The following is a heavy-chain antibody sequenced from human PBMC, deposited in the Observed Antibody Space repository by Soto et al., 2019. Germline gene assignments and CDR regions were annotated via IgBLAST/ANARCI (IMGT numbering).Heavy chain of an antibody. CDR1: GFTVSSNY. D-gene: IGHD3-10*01. CDR3: ARDSYYYGSGSYNY. CDR2: IYSGGST. V-gene: IGHV3-66*01. J-gene: IGHJ4*02. Sequence: EVQLVESGGGLVQPGGSLRLSCAASGFTVSSNYMSWVRQAPGKGLEWVSVIYSGGSTYYADSVKGRFTISRDNSKNTLYLQMKSLRAEDTAVYYCARDSYYYGSGSYNYWGQGTLVTVSS.